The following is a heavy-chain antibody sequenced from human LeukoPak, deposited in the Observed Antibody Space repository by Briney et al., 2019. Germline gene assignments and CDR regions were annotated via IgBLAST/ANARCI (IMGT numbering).Heavy chain of an antibody. CDR1: GYTFTSYD. CDR3: ARGRGRKYYYDPH. J-gene: IGHJ4*02. CDR2: MNPNSGNT. Sequence: ASVKVSCTASGYTFTSYDINWVRQAPGQGLEWMGWMNPNSGNTGYAQKFQGRVTMTRNTSISTAYMELSSLRSEDTAVYYCARGRGRKYYYDPHWGQGTLVTVSS. D-gene: IGHD3-22*01. V-gene: IGHV1-8*01.